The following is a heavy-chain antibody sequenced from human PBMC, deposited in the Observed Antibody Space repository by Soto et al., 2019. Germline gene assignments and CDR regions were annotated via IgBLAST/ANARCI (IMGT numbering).Heavy chain of an antibody. CDR2: IKQDGSEK. D-gene: IGHD3-22*01. CDR3: ARELLLTYYDSSGYPPGDAWI. Sequence: PVGSLRLSCAASGFTFSSYWMSWVRQAPGKGLEWVANIKQDGSEKYYVDSVKGRFTISRDNAKNSLYLQMNSLRAEDTAVYYCARELLLTYYDSSGYPPGDAWIWGQGTMVTVSS. V-gene: IGHV3-7*03. J-gene: IGHJ3*02. CDR1: GFTFSSYW.